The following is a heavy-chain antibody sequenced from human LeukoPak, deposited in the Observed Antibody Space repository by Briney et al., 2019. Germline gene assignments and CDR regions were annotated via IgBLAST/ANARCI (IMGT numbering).Heavy chain of an antibody. J-gene: IGHJ4*02. D-gene: IGHD2-21*01. CDR3: ARDRDGFDY. V-gene: IGHV3-30-3*01. Sequence: QAGGSLRLSCAASGFTFSSYAMHWVRQAPGKGLEWVAVISYDGSNKYYADSVKGRFTISRDNSKNTLYLQMNSLRAGDTAVYYCARDRDGFDYWGQGTLVTVSS. CDR1: GFTFSSYA. CDR2: ISYDGSNK.